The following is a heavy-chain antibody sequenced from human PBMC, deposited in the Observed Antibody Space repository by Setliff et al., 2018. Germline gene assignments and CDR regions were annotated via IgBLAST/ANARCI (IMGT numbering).Heavy chain of an antibody. J-gene: IGHJ4*02. CDR1: GFTFSTYR. Sequence: GYLRLSCAASGFTFSTYRMHWVRQAPGKGLEWVAVIWDDGGNKYHADSVKGRFTISRDNSKNTLYLQMNSLRPEDTAVYYCARTCSGSGCYARLESWGQGTPVTVSS. D-gene: IGHD2-15*01. CDR3: ARTCSGSGCYARLES. V-gene: IGHV3-33*08. CDR2: IWDDGGNK.